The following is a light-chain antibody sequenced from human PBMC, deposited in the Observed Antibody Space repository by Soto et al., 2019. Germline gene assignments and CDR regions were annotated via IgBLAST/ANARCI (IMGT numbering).Light chain of an antibody. V-gene: IGKV1-5*03. CDR1: QSITSW. Sequence: DIQMTQSPSTLSASVGDRVTITCRASQSITSWLAWYQQKPGKASKLLIYKASSLESGVPSRFSGSGAGTESTLTISGLQPADFATDYCQQYNNYSGTLGQGTKLDIK. J-gene: IGKJ2*01. CDR2: KAS. CDR3: QQYNNYSGT.